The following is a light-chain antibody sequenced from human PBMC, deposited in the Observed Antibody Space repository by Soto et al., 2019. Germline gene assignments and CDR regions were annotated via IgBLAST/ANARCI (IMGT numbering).Light chain of an antibody. J-gene: IGKJ3*01. V-gene: IGKV3-15*01. CDR3: QPRWT. CDR2: GAS. CDR1: QSVSSN. Sequence: EIVMTQSPPTLSVSPGERATLSCRASQSVSSNLAWYQQKPGQAPRLLIYGASTRATGIPARFSGSGSGTEFTLTISSLQSEDFAVYYCQPRWTFGPGTKVDIK.